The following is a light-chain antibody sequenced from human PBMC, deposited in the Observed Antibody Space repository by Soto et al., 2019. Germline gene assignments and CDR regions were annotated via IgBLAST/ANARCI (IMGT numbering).Light chain of an antibody. J-gene: IGKJ1*01. V-gene: IGKV1-27*01. Sequence: DIQMTQSPSSLSASVGDRVTITCRASQGISNYLAWYQQKPGKVPALLIYAASTLRSGVPSRFSGSGSGTDFTLTISSLQPEDVATYYCQKYNSAPQTFGQGTKVEIK. CDR3: QKYNSAPQT. CDR2: AAS. CDR1: QGISNY.